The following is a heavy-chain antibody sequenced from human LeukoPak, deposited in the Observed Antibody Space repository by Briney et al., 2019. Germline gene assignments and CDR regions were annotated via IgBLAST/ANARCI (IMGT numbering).Heavy chain of an antibody. CDR1: GGSISSGSYY. V-gene: IGHV4-61*02. D-gene: IGHD1-26*01. CDR3: ARGNKDGIIVSRFDY. CDR2: IHTSGST. Sequence: SQTLSLTCTVSGGSISSGSYYWTWIRQPAGKILEWIGRIHTSGSTNYNPSLKIRVTISGDTSKNQFSLKVSSVTAADTAVYYCARGNKDGIIVSRFDYWGQGTLVTVSS. J-gene: IGHJ4*02.